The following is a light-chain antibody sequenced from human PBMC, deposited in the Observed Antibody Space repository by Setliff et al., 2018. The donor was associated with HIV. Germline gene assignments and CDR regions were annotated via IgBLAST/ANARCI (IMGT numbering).Light chain of an antibody. J-gene: IGLJ1*01. V-gene: IGLV1-47*01. CDR3: AAWDDSLSRYV. CDR1: SSDIGGNY. CDR2: RNN. Sequence: QSVLTQPPSASGTPGQRVTISCSGSSSDIGGNYVCWYQQLPGTAPKLLIYRNNQRPSGVPDRFSGSKSGTSASLAISGLRSEDEADYYCAAWDDSLSRYVFATGTKGTVL.